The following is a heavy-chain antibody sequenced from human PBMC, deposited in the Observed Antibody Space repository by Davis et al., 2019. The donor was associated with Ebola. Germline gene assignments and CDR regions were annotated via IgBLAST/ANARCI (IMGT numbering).Heavy chain of an antibody. CDR1: GYTFTNYY. CDR2: INPNDGRT. D-gene: IGHD5-12*01. V-gene: IGHV1-46*03. Sequence: ASVKVSCKASGYTFTNYYMHWVRQAPGQGLEWMGMINPNDGRTIYAQKFQGRVTVTRDTSTHTVYMDLSSLRSEDTALYYCTTPGGQDSGYDVFDIWGKGTMVTVSS. J-gene: IGHJ3*02. CDR3: TTPGGQDSGYDVFDI.